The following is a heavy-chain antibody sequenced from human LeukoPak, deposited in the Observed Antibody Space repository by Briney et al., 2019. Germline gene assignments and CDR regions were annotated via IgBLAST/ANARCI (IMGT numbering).Heavy chain of an antibody. V-gene: IGHV3-7*01. CDR1: GSTFSSYS. J-gene: IGHJ2*01. CDR2: IRQDGSDR. Sequence: GGSLRLSCAASGSTFSSYSMNWVRQAPGKGPEWVANIRQDGSDRYYVDSVKGRFTISRDNAKNSLYLQMNSLRAEDTAVYYCTRWVDWYLDLWGRGTLVTVSS. CDR3: TRWVDWYLDL.